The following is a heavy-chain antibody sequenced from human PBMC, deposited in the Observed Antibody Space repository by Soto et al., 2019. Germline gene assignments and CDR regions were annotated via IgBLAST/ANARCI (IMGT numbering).Heavy chain of an antibody. CDR1: GFTFSSYE. CDR3: ARDRRIAAAGKGMGMDV. J-gene: IGHJ6*02. Sequence: EVQLVESGGGLVQPGGSLRLSCAASGFTFSSYEMTWVRQAPGKGLEWVSYISSSGSTIYYADSVKGRFTISRDNAKNSLYLQMNSLSAEDTAVYYCARDRRIAAAGKGMGMDVWGQGTTVTVSS. CDR2: ISSSGSTI. V-gene: IGHV3-48*03. D-gene: IGHD6-13*01.